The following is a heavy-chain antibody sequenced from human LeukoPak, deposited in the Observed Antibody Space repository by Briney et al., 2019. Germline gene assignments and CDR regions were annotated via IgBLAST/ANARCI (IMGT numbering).Heavy chain of an antibody. V-gene: IGHV3-30*03. Sequence: GGSLRLSCAASGFTFSSYGMHWVRQAPGKGLEWVAVISYDGSNKYYADSVKGRFTISRDNSKNTLHLQLNSLRAEDTAVYYCTRDPIMGVPDYFDYWGQGTLVAVSS. D-gene: IGHD1-26*01. CDR3: TRDPIMGVPDYFDY. CDR1: GFTFSSYG. J-gene: IGHJ4*02. CDR2: ISYDGSNK.